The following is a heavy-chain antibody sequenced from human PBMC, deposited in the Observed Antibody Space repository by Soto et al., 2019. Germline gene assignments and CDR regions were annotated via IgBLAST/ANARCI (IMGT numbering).Heavy chain of an antibody. CDR1: GGTFSSYA. V-gene: IGHV1-69*12. J-gene: IGHJ6*02. CDR2: IIPIFGTA. D-gene: IGHD6-13*01. CDR3: ASLIAAAGPPHSPRYYYGMDV. Sequence: QVQLVQSGAEVKKPGSSVKVSCKASGGTFSSYAISWVRQAPRQGLEWMGGIIPIFGTADYAQKFQGRVTITADESTSTAYMELSSLRSEDTAVYYCASLIAAAGPPHSPRYYYGMDVWGQGTTVTVSS.